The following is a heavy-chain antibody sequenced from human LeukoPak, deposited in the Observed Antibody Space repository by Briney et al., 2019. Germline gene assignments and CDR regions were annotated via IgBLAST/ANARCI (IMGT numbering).Heavy chain of an antibody. CDR2: ISSSSSYI. CDR3: ARGSSSWYGGGFDY. CDR1: GFTFSSYS. Sequence: GGSLRLSCAASGFTFSSYSMNWVRQAPGKGLEWVSSISSSSSYIYYADSVKGRFTISRDSAKNSLYLQMNSLRAEDTAVYYCARGSSSWYGGGFDYWGQGTLVTVSS. J-gene: IGHJ4*02. D-gene: IGHD6-13*01. V-gene: IGHV3-21*01.